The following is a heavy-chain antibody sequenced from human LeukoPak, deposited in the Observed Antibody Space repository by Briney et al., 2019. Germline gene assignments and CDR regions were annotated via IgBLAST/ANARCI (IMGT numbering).Heavy chain of an antibody. CDR2: INSDGSST. V-gene: IGHV3-74*01. D-gene: IGHD2-2*01. CDR3: ASAHCSSTSCSESNWFDP. J-gene: IGHJ5*02. CDR1: GFTFSSYR. Sequence: GGSLRLSCAASGFTFSSYRMHWVRQAPGKGLVWVSRINSDGSSTDYADSVKGRFTISRDNAKNSLYLQMDSLRAEDTAVYYCASAHCSSTSCSESNWFDPWGQGTLVTVSS.